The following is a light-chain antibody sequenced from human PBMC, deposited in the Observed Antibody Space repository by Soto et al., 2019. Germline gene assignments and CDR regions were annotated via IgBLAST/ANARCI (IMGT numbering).Light chain of an antibody. J-gene: IGKJ1*01. CDR2: DAS. V-gene: IGKV1-5*01. CDR1: QSISNR. CDR3: QQYDTYST. Sequence: DIQITQSPSTLSASVGDRVTITCRASQSISNRLAWYHQKPGKTPNLLIYDASNLGSGVPSRFSGSGSGTEFTLTTSSLQPDDFATYYCQQYDTYSTFGQGTKVDI.